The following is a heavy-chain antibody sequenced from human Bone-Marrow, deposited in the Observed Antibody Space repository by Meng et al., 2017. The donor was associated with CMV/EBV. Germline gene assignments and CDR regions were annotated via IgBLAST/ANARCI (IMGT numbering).Heavy chain of an antibody. Sequence: ASVKVSCKASGYTFTSYYMHWVRQAPGQGLEWMGIINPSGGSTSYAQKFQGRVTMTRDTSTSTVYMELSSLRSEDTAVYYCARGGEGCSSTSCSDYYYYGMDVWGQGTTVTGSS. CDR1: GYTFTSYY. J-gene: IGHJ6*01. CDR2: INPSGGST. V-gene: IGHV1-46*01. D-gene: IGHD2-2*01. CDR3: ARGGEGCSSTSCSDYYYYGMDV.